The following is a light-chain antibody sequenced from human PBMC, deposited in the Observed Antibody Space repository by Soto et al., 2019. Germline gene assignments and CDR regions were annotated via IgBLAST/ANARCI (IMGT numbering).Light chain of an antibody. Sequence: EFVLTQTPGTLSLSPGERATLSCRASQTVRNNYLAWYQQKPGQAPRLLIYDASSRATGIPDRFSGGGSGTDCTLTISRLEPEEFAVYYCQQFSSYPRTFGGGTKVEIK. CDR3: QQFSSYPRT. J-gene: IGKJ4*01. CDR2: DAS. V-gene: IGKV3-20*01. CDR1: QTVRNNY.